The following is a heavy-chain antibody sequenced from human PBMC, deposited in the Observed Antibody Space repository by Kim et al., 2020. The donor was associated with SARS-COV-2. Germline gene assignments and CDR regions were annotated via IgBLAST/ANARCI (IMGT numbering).Heavy chain of an antibody. V-gene: IGHV3-74*01. D-gene: IGHD2-15*01. CDR3: ASLRGGPD. J-gene: IGHJ4*02. CDR1: GITFSSYW. CDR2: INTDGSST. Sequence: GGSLRLSCVASGITFSSYWMHWVRQAPGKGLVWVSRINTDGSSTNYADSVKGRFTISRDNAKNTLYLQMNSLRAEDTAVYYCASLRGGPDWGPGTLVTVSS.